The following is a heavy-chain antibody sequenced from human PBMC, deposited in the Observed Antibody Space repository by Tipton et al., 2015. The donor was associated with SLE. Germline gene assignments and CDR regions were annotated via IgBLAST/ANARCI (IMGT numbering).Heavy chain of an antibody. CDR2: IYYSGST. Sequence: LRLSCTVSGGSISSSSYYWGWIRQPPGKGLEWIGSIYYSGSTYYNPSLKSRVTISVDTSKNQFSLKLSSVTAADTAIYYCARDVLTIVVVPSAVSASDYFDYWGQGTLVTVSS. V-gene: IGHV4-39*07. CDR1: GGSISSSSYY. CDR3: ARDVLTIVVVPSAVSASDYFDY. D-gene: IGHD2-2*01. J-gene: IGHJ4*02.